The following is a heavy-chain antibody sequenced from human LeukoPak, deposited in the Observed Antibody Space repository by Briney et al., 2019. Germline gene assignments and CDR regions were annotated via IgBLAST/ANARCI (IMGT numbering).Heavy chain of an antibody. D-gene: IGHD6-19*01. CDR2: ITTSDGNT. J-gene: IGHJ4*02. V-gene: IGHV3-23*01. CDR3: AKSAVSVRLGDFDY. Sequence: PGGSLRLSCAAPGFTFSSYTMSWVRQAPGKGLEWVSTITTSDGNTYYADSVKGRFTISRDNSKNTLYLQMNSLRAEDTAVYYCAKSAVSVRLGDFDYWGQGTLVTVSS. CDR1: GFTFSSYT.